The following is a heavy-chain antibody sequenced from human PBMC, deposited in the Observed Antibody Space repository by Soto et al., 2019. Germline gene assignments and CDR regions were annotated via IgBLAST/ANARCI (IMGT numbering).Heavy chain of an antibody. D-gene: IGHD5-12*01. Sequence: ASVKVSCTASGYAFTSYGISWVRHAPGQGLEWMGWISAYNGNTNYAQKLQGRVTMTTDTSTSTAYMELRRLRYDDTAVYSGAIGPRIGYDFYYWGQGTLVTVSS. CDR3: AIGPRIGYDFYY. CDR2: ISAYNGNT. V-gene: IGHV1-18*04. J-gene: IGHJ4*02. CDR1: GYAFTSYG.